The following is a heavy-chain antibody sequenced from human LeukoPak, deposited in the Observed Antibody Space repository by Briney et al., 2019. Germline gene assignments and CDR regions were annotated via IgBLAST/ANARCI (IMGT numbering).Heavy chain of an antibody. D-gene: IGHD3-3*01. CDR3: ARSGRGAFGVVMNKYYFDY. V-gene: IGHV1-2*06. CDR2: INPNSGGT. CDR1: GYTFTGYY. J-gene: IGHJ4*02. Sequence: ASVKVSCKASGYTFTGYYMHWVRQAPGQGLERMGRINPNSGGTNYAQKFQGRVTMARDTSISTAYMELSRLRSDDAAVYYCARSGRGAFGVVMNKYYFDYWGQGTLVTVSS.